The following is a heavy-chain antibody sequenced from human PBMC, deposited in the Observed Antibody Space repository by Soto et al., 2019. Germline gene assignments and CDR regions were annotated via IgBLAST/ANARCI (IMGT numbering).Heavy chain of an antibody. Sequence: QQWGAGLLKPSEPLSLTCGAHGGSLPGSYWTWIRQPPGKALEWLGKVTHSGSTTCNPSLKSRVSVSGDTSNNQSSLKLTSVTSAYTAVYYCAIGHIPVHGQVPDYFASWGQGTLVTVSS. V-gene: IGHV4-34*02. CDR2: VTHSGST. CDR3: AIGHIPVHGQVPDYFAS. D-gene: IGHD2-21*01. CDR1: GGSLPGSY. J-gene: IGHJ4*02.